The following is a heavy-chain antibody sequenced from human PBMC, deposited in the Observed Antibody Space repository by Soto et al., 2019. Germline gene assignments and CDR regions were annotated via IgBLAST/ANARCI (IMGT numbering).Heavy chain of an antibody. CDR3: ARGGEMATINELIAFDI. J-gene: IGHJ3*02. Sequence: GGSLRLSCAASGFTFSSYGMHWVRQAPGKGLEWVAVIWYDGSNKYYADSVKGRFTISRDNSKNTLYLQMNSLRAEDTAVYYCARGGEMATINELIAFDIWGQGTMVTVSS. V-gene: IGHV3-33*01. CDR2: IWYDGSNK. D-gene: IGHD5-12*01. CDR1: GFTFSSYG.